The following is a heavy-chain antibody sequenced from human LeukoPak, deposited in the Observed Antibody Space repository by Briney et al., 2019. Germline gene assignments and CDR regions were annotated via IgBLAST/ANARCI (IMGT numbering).Heavy chain of an antibody. CDR3: ARAGRTQRSGNAFDI. D-gene: IGHD6-19*01. CDR2: IYHSGST. V-gene: IGHV4-38-2*02. J-gene: IGHJ3*02. Sequence: SETLSLTCTVSGYSISSGYYWGWIRQPPGKGLEWIGSIYHSGSTYYNPSLKSRVTISEDTSKNQFSLKLSSVTAADTAVYYCARAGRTQRSGNAFDIWGQGTMVTVSS. CDR1: GYSISSGYY.